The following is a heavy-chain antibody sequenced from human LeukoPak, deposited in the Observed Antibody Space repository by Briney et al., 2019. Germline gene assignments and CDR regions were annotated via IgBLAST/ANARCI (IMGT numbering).Heavy chain of an antibody. J-gene: IGHJ6*03. CDR2: IYYSGST. V-gene: IGHV4-39*07. CDR3: ARDGPAMVLTPHYYMDV. D-gene: IGHD5-18*01. CDR1: GGSISSSSYY. Sequence: PSETLSLTCTVSGGSISSSSYYWGWIRQPPGKGLEWIGSIYYSGSTYYNPSLKSRVTISVDTSKNQFSLKLSSVTAADTAVYYCARDGPAMVLTPHYYMDVWGKGTTVTVSS.